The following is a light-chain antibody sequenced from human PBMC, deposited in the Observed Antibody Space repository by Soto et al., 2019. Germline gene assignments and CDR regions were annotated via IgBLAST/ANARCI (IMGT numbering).Light chain of an antibody. J-gene: IGLJ1*01. V-gene: IGLV2-8*01. Sequence: QSVLTQPPSASGSPGQSVSISCSGTSSDVGGYNYGSWYQQHPGKVPKLMIYEVSKRPSGVHDRFSGSKSGNTASLTVSRLQAEDEADYYCISYAGTAYVFGTGTKLTVL. CDR3: ISYAGTAYV. CDR1: SSDVGGYNY. CDR2: EVS.